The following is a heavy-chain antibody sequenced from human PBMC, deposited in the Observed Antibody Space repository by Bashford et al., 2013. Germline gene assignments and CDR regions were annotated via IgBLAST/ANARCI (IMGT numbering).Heavy chain of an antibody. J-gene: IGHJ4*02. Sequence: GGPVRLSCAASGFTFSSYSMNWVRQAPGKGLEWVSSISSSSSYIHYTDSVKGRFTISRDNAKNSLYLQMNSLRAEDTAVYYCARDGLDLLSLPIVFDYWGQGTLVTVSS. CDR2: ISSSSSYI. V-gene: IGHV3-21*01. CDR1: GFTFSSYS. CDR3: ARDGLDLLSLPIVFDY. D-gene: IGHD3-10*01.